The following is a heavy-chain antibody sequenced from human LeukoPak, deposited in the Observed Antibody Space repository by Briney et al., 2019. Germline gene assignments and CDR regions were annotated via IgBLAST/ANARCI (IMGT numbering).Heavy chain of an antibody. CDR1: GGSISSSSYY. CDR3: AIYYYGSGRPFDY. V-gene: IGHV4-39*01. J-gene: IGHJ4*02. CDR2: IYYSGST. Sequence: SETLSLTCTVSGGSISSSSYYWGWIRQPPGKGLEWVGSIYYSGSTYYNPSLTSRVTISVGTSKNQLSLQLSAVSAACTAVHVCAIYYYGSGRPFDYWGQGTLVTVSS. D-gene: IGHD3-10*01.